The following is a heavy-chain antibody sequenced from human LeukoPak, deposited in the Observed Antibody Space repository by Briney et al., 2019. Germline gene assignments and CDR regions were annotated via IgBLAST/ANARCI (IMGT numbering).Heavy chain of an antibody. CDR1: GFTFRSYS. J-gene: IGHJ1*01. V-gene: IGHV3-21*01. D-gene: IGHD2-21*01. CDR3: ASTGILWWSHS. Sequence: GGSLRLSCAASGFTFRSYSMNWVRQAPGKGLEWVSSISSSSSYIYYADSVKGRFTISRDNAKNSLYLQMNSLRGEDTAVYYCASTGILWWSHSWGQPSLVTVSS. CDR2: ISSSSSYI.